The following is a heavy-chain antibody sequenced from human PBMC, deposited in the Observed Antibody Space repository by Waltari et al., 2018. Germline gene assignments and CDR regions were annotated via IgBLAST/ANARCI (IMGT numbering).Heavy chain of an antibody. CDR2: ISSGASTI. V-gene: IGHV3-48*03. CDR3: ARGEGGANEY. Sequence: EVQLVESGGGLVQPGGSLRPFCAASGFTCRNYEMNWVRQAPGKGLEWVSYISSGASTIYYTDSVKGRFTISRDNAKNSVYLQMNSLRAEDTAVYYCARGEGGANEYWGQGTLVTVSS. J-gene: IGHJ4*02. D-gene: IGHD1-26*01. CDR1: GFTCRNYE.